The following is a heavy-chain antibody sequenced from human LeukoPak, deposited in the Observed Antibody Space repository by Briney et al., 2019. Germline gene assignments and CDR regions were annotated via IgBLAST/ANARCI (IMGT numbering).Heavy chain of an antibody. D-gene: IGHD2-21*02. CDR2: MYYSGST. CDR3: ARAGQCGGDCYSLDY. Sequence: PSETLSLTCTVSGGSINGYYWTWIRQPPGKGVEWIGYMYYSGSTNYNPSLKRRVTISVDTSKNQFSLKLRSVTAADTAVYYCARAGQCGGDCYSLDYWGQGTLVTVSS. V-gene: IGHV4-59*01. CDR1: GGSINGYY. J-gene: IGHJ4*02.